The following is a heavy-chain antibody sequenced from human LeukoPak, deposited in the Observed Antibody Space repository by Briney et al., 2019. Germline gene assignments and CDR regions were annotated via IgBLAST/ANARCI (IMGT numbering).Heavy chain of an antibody. CDR3: ARGKRDSMFMVHYYGMDV. CDR2: MHTNSGNT. Sequence: ASVTVSCKASGYTFTSFDITWVRQPTGHGLEWMGWMHTNSGNTGYGQKFQGRGTMTRNTSISTAYMELSSLRSEDTAVYYCARGKRDSMFMVHYYGMDVWGQGTTVTVSS. J-gene: IGHJ6*02. D-gene: IGHD3-10*01. V-gene: IGHV1-8*01. CDR1: GYTFTSFD.